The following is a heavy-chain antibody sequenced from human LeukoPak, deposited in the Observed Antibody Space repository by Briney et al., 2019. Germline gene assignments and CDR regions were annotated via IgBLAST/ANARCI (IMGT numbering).Heavy chain of an antibody. D-gene: IGHD6-13*01. J-gene: IGHJ4*02. CDR1: GFTFRNYG. Sequence: GGSLRLSCAASGFTFRNYGMDWVRQAPGKGLEWVAIIWHDGSNEYYADSVKGRFTISRDNSKNTLYLQMNSLRAEDTAVYYCAREYSSSWYYFDYWGQGTLVTVSS. CDR3: AREYSSSWYYFDY. CDR2: IWHDGSNE. V-gene: IGHV3-33*01.